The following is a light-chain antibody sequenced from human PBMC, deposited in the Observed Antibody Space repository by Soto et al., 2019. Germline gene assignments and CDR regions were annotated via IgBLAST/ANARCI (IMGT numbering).Light chain of an antibody. J-gene: IGLJ2*01. CDR2: EVS. CDR1: SSDVGGYNY. V-gene: IGLV2-8*02. CDR3: SSYAASNNLGV. Sequence: QSALTQPPSASRSPGQSVTISCIGTSSDVGGYNYVSWYQQHPGKAPKLMIYEVSKRPLGVPDRFSGSKSGNTASLTVSGLQAEDEADYYCSSYAASNNLGVFGGGTKLTVL.